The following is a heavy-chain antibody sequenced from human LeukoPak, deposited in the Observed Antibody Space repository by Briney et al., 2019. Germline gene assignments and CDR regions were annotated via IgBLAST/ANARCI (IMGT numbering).Heavy chain of an antibody. J-gene: IGHJ5*02. CDR3: ARGLTGTPWSWFDP. V-gene: IGHV4-59*12. CDR1: GGSLSTYY. CDR2: IYYSGST. Sequence: SETLSLTCTVSGGSLSTYYWTWIRQPPGKGLELIGYIYYSGSTNYNPSLKSRVAISVDTSKNQFSLKLSSVTAADTAVYYCARGLTGTPWSWFDPWGQGTLVTVSS. D-gene: IGHD1-20*01.